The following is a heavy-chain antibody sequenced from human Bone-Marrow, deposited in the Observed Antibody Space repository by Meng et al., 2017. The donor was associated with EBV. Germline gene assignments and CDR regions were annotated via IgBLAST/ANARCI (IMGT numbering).Heavy chain of an antibody. CDR3: AKGGFGSGAYYSVPQS. CDR1: GFTFSIYA. D-gene: IGHD3-10*01. CDR2: ISGAT. Sequence: EVQLLESXGGLVQPGXALRLSXAASGFTFSIYAMSWGRQAPGKGLECVSTISGATYYADSVKGRFTISRDNSKNTLYLQINSLRAEDTAVYYCAKGGFGSGAYYSVPQSWGQGTLVTVSS. J-gene: IGHJ5*02. V-gene: IGHV3-23*01.